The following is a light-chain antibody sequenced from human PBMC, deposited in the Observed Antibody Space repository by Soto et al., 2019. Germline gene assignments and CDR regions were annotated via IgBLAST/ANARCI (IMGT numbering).Light chain of an antibody. CDR2: GNN. Sequence: QSVLTQPPSVSGAPGQRVTISFTGTSSNIGADYHVHWYRQLPGTAPKHLIYGNNHRPSGVPDRFSGSKSGPSASLAITGLQTEDEAVYYCQSYDTGLRGMIFGGGTKLTVL. CDR3: QSYDTGLRGMI. J-gene: IGLJ2*01. V-gene: IGLV1-40*01. CDR1: SSNIGADYH.